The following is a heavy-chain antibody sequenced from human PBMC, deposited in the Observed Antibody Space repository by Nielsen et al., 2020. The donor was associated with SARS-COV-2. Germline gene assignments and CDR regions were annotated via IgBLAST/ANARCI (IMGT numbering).Heavy chain of an antibody. CDR3: ARDNWGRMDV. V-gene: IGHV3-66*01. CDR1: GFTVSSNY. CDR2: IYTDGSA. J-gene: IGHJ6*02. Sequence: GESLKISCAATGFTVSSNYMSWVRQAAGKGLEWVSVIYTDGSASYADSIKGRFTVSRDNSKNTVYLQMNSLRAEDTAVYYCARDNWGRMDVWGQGTTVTVSS. D-gene: IGHD7-27*01.